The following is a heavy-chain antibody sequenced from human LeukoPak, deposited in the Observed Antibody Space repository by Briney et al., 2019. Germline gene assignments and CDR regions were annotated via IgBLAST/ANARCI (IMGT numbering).Heavy chain of an antibody. CDR2: INPDSGGT. Sequence: ASVKVSCKASGYTFNGYYIHWVRQAPGQGLEWMGWINPDSGGTNFAQKFQGRVTMTRDTSISTAYMELSRLRSDCARGYYDSSDYEYFQHWGQGTLVTVSS. D-gene: IGHD3-22*01. CDR3: SSDYEYFQH. CDR1: GYTFNGYY. J-gene: IGHJ1*01. V-gene: IGHV1-2*02.